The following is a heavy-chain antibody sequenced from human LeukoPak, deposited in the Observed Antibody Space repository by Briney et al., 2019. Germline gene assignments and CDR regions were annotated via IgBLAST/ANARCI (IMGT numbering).Heavy chain of an antibody. V-gene: IGHV3-23*01. CDR2: ISGSGGST. CDR3: ANRNEMNY. D-gene: IGHD1-1*01. CDR1: GFPFSSHA. J-gene: IGHJ4*02. Sequence: GGSPKLSCATPGFPFSSHAISWVRQAPGKGLEWVSAISGSGGSTYYADSVKGRFTISRDNSKNALYLQMNSLRAEDTAVYYCANRNEMNYWGQGTLVTVSS.